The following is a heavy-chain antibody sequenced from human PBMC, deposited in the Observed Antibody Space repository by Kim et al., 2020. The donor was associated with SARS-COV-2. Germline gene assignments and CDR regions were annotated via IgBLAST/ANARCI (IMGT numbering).Heavy chain of an antibody. CDR1: GFTFSSYA. D-gene: IGHD6-19*01. CDR2: ISGSGGST. J-gene: IGHJ4*02. V-gene: IGHV3-23*01. Sequence: GESLKISCAASGFTFSSYAMSWVRQAPGKGLEWVSAISGSGGSTYYADSVKGRFTISRDNSKNTLYLQMNSLRAEDTAVYYCAKGHSSGWISSLDYWGQGTLGNGSS. CDR3: AKGHSSGWISSLDY.